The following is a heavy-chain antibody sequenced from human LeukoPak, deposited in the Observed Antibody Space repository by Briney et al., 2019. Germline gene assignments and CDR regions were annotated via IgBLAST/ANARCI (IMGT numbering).Heavy chain of an antibody. CDR1: GFTFSSYW. Sequence: GGSLRLSCAASGFTFSSYWMSWVRQAPGKGLEWVANIKQDGSEKYYVDSVKGRFTISRDNAKNSLYLQMNSLRAEDTAVYYCAVLPGYSSSWFPDWGQGTLVTVSS. J-gene: IGHJ4*02. D-gene: IGHD6-13*01. CDR2: IKQDGSEK. CDR3: AVLPGYSSSWFPD. V-gene: IGHV3-7*01.